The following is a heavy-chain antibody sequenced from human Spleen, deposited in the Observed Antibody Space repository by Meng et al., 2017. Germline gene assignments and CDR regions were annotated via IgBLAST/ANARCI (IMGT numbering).Heavy chain of an antibody. D-gene: IGHD4-11*01. CDR2: IGGSGGGT. J-gene: IGHJ3*02. V-gene: IGHV3-23*01. CDR3: AKETNAFDI. CDR1: GFSVSHNY. Sequence: GGSLRLSCAASGFSVSHNYMSWVRQAPGKGLEWVSVIGGSGGGTHYADSVKGRSSVSRENTKNTLYLQMNSLGGEDTAVYYCAKETNAFDIWGQGTVVTVSS.